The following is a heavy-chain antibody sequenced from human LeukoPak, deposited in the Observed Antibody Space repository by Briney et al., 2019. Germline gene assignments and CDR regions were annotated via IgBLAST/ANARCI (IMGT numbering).Heavy chain of an antibody. J-gene: IGHJ3*02. CDR2: ISWDGGST. CDR3: AKVAGYCSSTSCYHLDDAFDI. D-gene: IGHD2-2*03. V-gene: IGHV3-43*01. Sequence: EGSLRLSCAASGFTFDDYTMHWVRQAPGKGLEWVSLISWDGGSTYYADSVKGRFTISRDNSKNSLYLQMNSLRTEDTALYYCAKVAGYCSSTSCYHLDDAFDIWGQGTMVTVSS. CDR1: GFTFDDYT.